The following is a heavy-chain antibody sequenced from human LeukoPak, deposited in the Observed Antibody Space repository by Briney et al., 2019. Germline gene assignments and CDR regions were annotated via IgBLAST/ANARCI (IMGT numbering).Heavy chain of an antibody. CDR3: ARGRYGTGTNFDF. CDR1: GGSMMSAGSY. J-gene: IGHJ4*02. CDR2: IYHSGST. Sequence: SETLSLTCTVSGGSMMSAGSYWSWIRQQPGKGLEWIGYIYHSGSTYYNPSLKSRLTISVDTSKNQFSLNLTSVTAADTAVYYCARGRYGTGTNFDFWGQGTLVTASS. V-gene: IGHV4-31*03. D-gene: IGHD3-10*01.